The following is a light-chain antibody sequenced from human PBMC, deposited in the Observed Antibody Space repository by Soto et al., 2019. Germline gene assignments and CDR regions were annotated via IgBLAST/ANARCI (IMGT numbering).Light chain of an antibody. J-gene: IGKJ1*01. CDR3: QQYNTWPE. CDR1: QNVNSN. Sequence: EIVMTQSPATLSVSPGERATLSCRASQNVNSNLAWYQQKPGQAPRLLIYGASTRATGIPARFSGSGSGTEFILTISSLQSEDFAVYYCQQYNTWPEFGQGTKVDIK. CDR2: GAS. V-gene: IGKV3-15*01.